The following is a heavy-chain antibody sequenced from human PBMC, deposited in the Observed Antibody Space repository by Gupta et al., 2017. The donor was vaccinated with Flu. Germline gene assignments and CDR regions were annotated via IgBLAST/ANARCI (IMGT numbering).Heavy chain of an antibody. CDR3: ARAQGSYLPGADAFDV. CDR1: GVIFSGNS. V-gene: IGHV1-69*01. CDR2: ISPIFGTV. Sequence: QVQLVQSGAEVKKPGSSVKVSCKASGVIFSGNSITWVRQAPGQGLEWMGGISPIFGTVNYAQKFQGRVTITAEASTTTVYMELNSLRSDDSAVYYCARAQGSYLPGADAFDVWGQGRLVTVSS. J-gene: IGHJ3*01. D-gene: IGHD3-16*02.